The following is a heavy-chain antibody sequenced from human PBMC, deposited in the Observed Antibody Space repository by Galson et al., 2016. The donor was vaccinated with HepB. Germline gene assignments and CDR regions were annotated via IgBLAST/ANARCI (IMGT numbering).Heavy chain of an antibody. V-gene: IGHV2-5*02. CDR1: GFSLSTSRVG. D-gene: IGHD2-15*01. Sequence: PALVTPTQTLTLTCTFSGFSLSTSRVGVGWARQPPGKALEWLALIYWDDDKRYSPSLKSRLTITKDTSKNQVVLTMINMDPVDTATYYCVHSLCNGGSCYSGLDYWGQGTLVTVSS. J-gene: IGHJ4*02. CDR2: IYWDDDK. CDR3: VHSLCNGGSCYSGLDY.